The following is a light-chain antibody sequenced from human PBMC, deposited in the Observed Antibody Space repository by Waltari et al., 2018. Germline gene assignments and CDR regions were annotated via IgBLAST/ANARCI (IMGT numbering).Light chain of an antibody. CDR1: QSVSSSF. CDR3: QHYGSAPPYT. CDR2: AAS. Sequence: EVVLTQSPGTLSLSPGQTATLSCWASQSVSSSFLAWYQQRPGQAPRLLIYAASTRATGISDRFSGSGSGTDFTLTISRLESEDFAVYYCQHYGSAPPYTFGQGTKLEIK. J-gene: IGKJ2*01. V-gene: IGKV3-20*01.